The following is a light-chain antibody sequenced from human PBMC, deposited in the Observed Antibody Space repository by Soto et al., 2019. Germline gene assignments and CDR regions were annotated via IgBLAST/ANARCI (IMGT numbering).Light chain of an antibody. CDR1: QSISSW. CDR3: QQYDNLPLT. J-gene: IGKJ4*01. CDR2: DAS. Sequence: DIQMTQTPSTLSASVGDRFTITCRASQSISSWLAWYQQKQGKXPKXXIYDASDLETGVPSRFSGSGSGTDFTFTINSLQPEDIETYYCQQYDNLPLTFGGGTKVDIK. V-gene: IGKV1-33*01.